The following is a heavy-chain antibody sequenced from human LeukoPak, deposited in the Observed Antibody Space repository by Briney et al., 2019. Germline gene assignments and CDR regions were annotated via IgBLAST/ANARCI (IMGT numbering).Heavy chain of an antibody. CDR3: TRSPSLGGNYWGFDY. Sequence: GGSLRLSCAASGSTFSTYWMHWVRQAPGKGLVWVSRLSPDGSSSIYADSVKGRFTVSRDNAKKTLYLQMNSLRAEDTAVYYCTRSPSLGGNYWGFDYWGQGTLVTVSS. CDR2: LSPDGSSS. D-gene: IGHD1-26*01. CDR1: GSTFSTYW. V-gene: IGHV3-74*01. J-gene: IGHJ4*02.